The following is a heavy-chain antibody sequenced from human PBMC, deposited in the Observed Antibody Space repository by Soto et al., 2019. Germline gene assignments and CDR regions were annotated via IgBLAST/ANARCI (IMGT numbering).Heavy chain of an antibody. Sequence: QVQLVESGGGVVQPGRSLRLSCAASGFTFSSYGMHWVRQAPGKGLEWVAVISYDGSNKYYADSVKGRFTISRDNSKNTLYLQMNSLRAEDTAVYYCAKDPGAAATGGWFDPWGQGTLVTVSS. V-gene: IGHV3-30*18. J-gene: IGHJ5*02. CDR2: ISYDGSNK. CDR3: AKDPGAAATGGWFDP. D-gene: IGHD6-13*01. CDR1: GFTFSSYG.